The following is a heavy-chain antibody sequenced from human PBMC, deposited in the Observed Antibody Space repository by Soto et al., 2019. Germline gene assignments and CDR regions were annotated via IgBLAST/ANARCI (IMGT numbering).Heavy chain of an antibody. V-gene: IGHV1-58*02. D-gene: IGHD2-21*02. CDR1: GYTFSNYA. Sequence: SVKVSCKTSGYTFSNYAISWVRQARGQRLEWIGWIVVGSGNTNYAQKLQERVTITRDMSTSTAYMELSSLRSEDTAVYYCAAPNCGGDCYGTYYYYGMDVWGQGTTVTVSS. CDR2: IVVGSGNT. J-gene: IGHJ6*02. CDR3: AAPNCGGDCYGTYYYYGMDV.